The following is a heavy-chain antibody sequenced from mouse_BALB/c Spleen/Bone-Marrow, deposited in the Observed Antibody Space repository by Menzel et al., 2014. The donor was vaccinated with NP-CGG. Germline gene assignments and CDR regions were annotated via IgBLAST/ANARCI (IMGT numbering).Heavy chain of an antibody. J-gene: IGHJ4*01. D-gene: IGHD2-10*02. CDR1: GYTFTSYT. V-gene: IGHV1-4*01. Sequence: VQLQQSGAELARPGASVKMSCKASGYTFTSYTMHWVKRRPGQGLEWIGHINPSSGYTNYNQKFKDKATLTADKSSSTAYMQLSSLTSEDSAVYYCAYGNYGYAMDYWGQGTSVTVSS. CDR2: INPSSGYT. CDR3: AYGNYGYAMDY.